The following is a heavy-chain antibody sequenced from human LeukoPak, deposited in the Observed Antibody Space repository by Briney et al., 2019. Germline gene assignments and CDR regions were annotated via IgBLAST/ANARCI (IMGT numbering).Heavy chain of an antibody. CDR1: GFTFSDYY. Sequence: PQGSLRISWAAAGFTFSDYYMSWIRKAPGKGLEWVSYITNSGSTIYYADSVKGRFTISRDNAKNSLYLQMNSLRAEDTAVYYCARESEIRFLEWLFVFDYWGQGTLVTVSS. D-gene: IGHD3-3*01. J-gene: IGHJ4*02. CDR2: ITNSGSTI. V-gene: IGHV3-11*04. CDR3: ARESEIRFLEWLFVFDY.